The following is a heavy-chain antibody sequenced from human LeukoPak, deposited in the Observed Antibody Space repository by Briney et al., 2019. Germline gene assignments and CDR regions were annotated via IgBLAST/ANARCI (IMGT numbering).Heavy chain of an antibody. CDR3: AKDLGYDSTSAPFGY. D-gene: IGHD3-22*01. J-gene: IGHJ4*02. CDR2: IRYDGSNK. V-gene: IGHV3-30*02. Sequence: GGSLRLSCAASGFTFSSYGMNWVRQAPGKGLEWVAFIRYDGSNKYYADSVKGRFTISRDNSKNTLYLQMNSLRAEDTAVYYCAKDLGYDSTSAPFGYWGQGTLVTVSS. CDR1: GFTFSSYG.